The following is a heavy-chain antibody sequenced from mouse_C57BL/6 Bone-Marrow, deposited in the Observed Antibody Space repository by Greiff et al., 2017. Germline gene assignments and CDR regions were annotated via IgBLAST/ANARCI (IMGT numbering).Heavy chain of an antibody. V-gene: IGHV1-64*01. Sequence: QVQLQQPGAELVKPGASVKLSCKASGYTFTSYWMHWVRQRPGQGLEWIGMIYPNSGSTNYNEKFKSKATLTVDKSSSTAYMQLSSLTSEDSAVYYCARRDYYSNYYAMDYWGQGTSVTVSS. J-gene: IGHJ4*01. CDR1: GYTFTSYW. CDR2: IYPNSGST. CDR3: ARRDYYSNYYAMDY. D-gene: IGHD2-5*01.